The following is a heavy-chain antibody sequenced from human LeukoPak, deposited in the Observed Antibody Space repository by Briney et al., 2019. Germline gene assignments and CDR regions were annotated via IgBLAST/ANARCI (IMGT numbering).Heavy chain of an antibody. CDR2: ISGSGGST. Sequence: GGSLRLSCAASGFTFSSYGMHWVRQAPGKGLEWVSAISGSGGSTYYADSVKGRFTISRDNSKNTLYLQMNSLRAEDTAVYYCAKDPGYSSGWYFSTWGQGTLVTVSS. D-gene: IGHD6-19*01. J-gene: IGHJ5*02. CDR1: GFTFSSYG. V-gene: IGHV3-23*01. CDR3: AKDPGYSSGWYFST.